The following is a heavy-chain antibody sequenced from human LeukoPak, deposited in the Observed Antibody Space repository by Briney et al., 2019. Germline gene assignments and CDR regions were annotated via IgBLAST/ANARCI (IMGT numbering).Heavy chain of an antibody. CDR2: IYHDGST. CDR3: ARDRGGYTYSHDY. Sequence: KSSETLSLTCAVSGGSISSNNWWIWVRQSPEKGLEWIGEIYHDGSTNYIPSLKSRVTISMDKSKNQLSLKLNFVTAADTAVYYCARDRGGYTYSHDYWGQGTLVTVSS. J-gene: IGHJ4*02. V-gene: IGHV4-4*02. CDR1: GGSISSNNW. D-gene: IGHD5-18*01.